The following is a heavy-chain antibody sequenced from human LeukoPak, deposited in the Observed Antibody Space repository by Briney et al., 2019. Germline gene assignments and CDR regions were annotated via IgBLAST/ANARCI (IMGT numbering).Heavy chain of an antibody. J-gene: IGHJ3*02. D-gene: IGHD1-26*01. CDR3: ARSGRGGAFDI. V-gene: IGHV3-23*01. CDR2: ISGSGDSI. Sequence: GGSLRLSCAASGFTFSSYGMSWVRQAPGKGLEWVSGISGSGDSIYYADSVKGRFTISRDNSKNTLYLQMNSLRAEDTAVYYCARSGRGGAFDIWGQGTMVTVSS. CDR1: GFTFSSYG.